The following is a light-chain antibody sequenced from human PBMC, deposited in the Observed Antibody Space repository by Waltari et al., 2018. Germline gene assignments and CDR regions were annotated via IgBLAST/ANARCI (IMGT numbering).Light chain of an antibody. J-gene: IGKJ1*01. CDR3: QEYRTYRT. CDR1: QNIDRW. Sequence: DIQMTQSPSTLSASVGERVTLTCRASQNIDRWLAWYQQKPGKAPKLLIYKTSSLESGVASRFSGSGYGTELTLTISSLQPDDFATYYCQEYRTYRTFGQGTKVEIK. CDR2: KTS. V-gene: IGKV1-5*03.